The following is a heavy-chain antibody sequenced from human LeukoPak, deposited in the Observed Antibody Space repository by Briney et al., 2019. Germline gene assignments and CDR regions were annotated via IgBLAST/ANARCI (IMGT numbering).Heavy chain of an antibody. CDR2: INPNSGGT. CDR3: ARVIPEGSGSPIDY. CDR1: GYTFTGYY. V-gene: IGHV1-2*02. Sequence: ASVKVSCKASGYTFTGYYMHWGRQAPGQGLEWMGWINPNSGGTNYAQKFQGRVTMTRDTSISTAYMELSRLRSDDTAVYYCARVIPEGSGSPIDYWGQGTLVTVSS. D-gene: IGHD3-10*01. J-gene: IGHJ4*02.